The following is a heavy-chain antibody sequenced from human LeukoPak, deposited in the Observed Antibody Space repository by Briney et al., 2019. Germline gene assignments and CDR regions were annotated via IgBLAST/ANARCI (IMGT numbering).Heavy chain of an antibody. CDR3: VKDDGWVQYAN. CDR2: ISSSSYI. J-gene: IGHJ4*02. CDR1: GFTLSSYS. D-gene: IGHD5-24*01. V-gene: IGHV3-21*04. Sequence: GGSLRLSCAASGFTLSSYSMNWVRQAPGKGLEWVSSISSSSYIYYADSVKGRFIISRDNSKNTVYLQMNSLSAEDAAVYYCVKDDGWVQYANWGQGTLVTVSS.